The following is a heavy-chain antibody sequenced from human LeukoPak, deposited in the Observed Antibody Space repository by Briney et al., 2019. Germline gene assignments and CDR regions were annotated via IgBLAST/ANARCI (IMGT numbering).Heavy chain of an antibody. J-gene: IGHJ4*02. Sequence: GESLRLSCAASGFTFSHVWMSWVRQAPAQGLEWVGRIKTKIDGGTTDYAAPVKGRFTISRDDSKNTLYLQINSLKTEDTAVYYCTTESYCSSTSCPGTFDFWGQGTLVTVSS. CDR2: IKTKIDGGTT. CDR3: TTESYCSSTSCPGTFDF. D-gene: IGHD2-2*01. V-gene: IGHV3-15*01. CDR1: GFTFSHVW.